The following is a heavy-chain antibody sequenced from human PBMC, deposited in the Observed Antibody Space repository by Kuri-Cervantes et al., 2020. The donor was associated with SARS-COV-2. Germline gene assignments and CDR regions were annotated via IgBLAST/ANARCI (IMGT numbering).Heavy chain of an antibody. V-gene: IGHV1-18*01. D-gene: IGHD7-27*01. CDR3: ARDKDWGYGFDI. Sequence: ASVKGSCKASGYTFTSYGISWVRQAPGQGLEWMGRISTYNGNTNYAQKLQGRVTMTTDTSTSTAYMGMRSLRLDDTAVYYCARDKDWGYGFDIWGQGTMVTVSS. CDR1: GYTFTSYG. CDR2: ISTYNGNT. J-gene: IGHJ3*02.